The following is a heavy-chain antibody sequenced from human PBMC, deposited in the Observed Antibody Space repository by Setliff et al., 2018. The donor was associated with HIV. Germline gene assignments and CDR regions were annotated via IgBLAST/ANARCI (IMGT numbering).Heavy chain of an antibody. J-gene: IGHJ4*02. CDR2: IYYDGTT. CDR1: GGSMRGLY. CDR3: ARVDPSYDYSNY. V-gene: IGHV4-59*01. D-gene: IGHD4-4*01. Sequence: SETLSLTCTVSGGSMRGLYWSWIRQPPGKGLEWVGYIYYDGTTTYNPSLKSRVTISVDTSKNQFSLKLSSVTAADTAVYYCARVDPSYDYSNYWGQGTLVTVSS.